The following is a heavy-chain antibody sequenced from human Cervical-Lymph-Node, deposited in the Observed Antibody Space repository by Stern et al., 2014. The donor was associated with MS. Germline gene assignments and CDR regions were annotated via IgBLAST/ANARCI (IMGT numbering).Heavy chain of an antibody. CDR2: ISYDGYNK. V-gene: IGHV3-30*18. J-gene: IGHJ5*02. Sequence: VQLVQSGGGVVQPGRSLRLSCAASGFTFSLYDMHWVRPAPGKGLEWVADISYDGYNKFYTDSLKGRFTISRDSSKSTLFLQLNSLRPEDTAIYYCAKDPRIYDSSGYLDAWGQGTLVTVSS. D-gene: IGHD3-22*01. CDR1: GFTFSLYD. CDR3: AKDPRIYDSSGYLDA.